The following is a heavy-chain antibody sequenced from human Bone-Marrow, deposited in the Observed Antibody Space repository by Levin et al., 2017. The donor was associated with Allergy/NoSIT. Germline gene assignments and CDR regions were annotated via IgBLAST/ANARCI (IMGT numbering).Heavy chain of an antibody. Sequence: GESLKISCAASGLTVSHFAMNWVRQAPGKGLEWVALMLYDGVTEYYADSVQGRFTISRDNSKNTVYLQMTGLRSDDTAVYYCAKDEGYSGYGGGFDSWGQGTLVTVSS. D-gene: IGHD5-12*01. J-gene: IGHJ4*02. CDR2: MLYDGVTE. V-gene: IGHV3-30*18. CDR3: AKDEGYSGYGGGFDS. CDR1: GLTVSHFA.